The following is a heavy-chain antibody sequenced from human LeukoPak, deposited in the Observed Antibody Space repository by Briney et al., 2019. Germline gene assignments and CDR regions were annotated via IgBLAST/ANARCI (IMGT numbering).Heavy chain of an antibody. CDR1: GGSISSGGYS. J-gene: IGHJ4*02. CDR2: INHSGST. V-gene: IGHV4-30-2*01. CDR3: AGAFHSIPAAGNFDY. Sequence: SETLSLTCAVSGGSISSGGYSWSWIRQPPGKGLEWIGYINHSGSTNYNPSLKSRVTISVDTSKNQFSLKLSSVTAADTAVYYCAGAFHSIPAAGNFDYWGQGTLVTVSS. D-gene: IGHD6-13*01.